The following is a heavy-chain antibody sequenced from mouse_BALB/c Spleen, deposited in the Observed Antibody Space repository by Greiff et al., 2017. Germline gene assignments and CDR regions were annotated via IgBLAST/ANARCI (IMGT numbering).Heavy chain of an antibody. D-gene: IGHD1-1*01. CDR1: GYTFSSYW. V-gene: IGHV1-9*01. CDR3: ATYGSRYYFDS. J-gene: IGHJ2*01. CDR2: ILPGSGST. Sequence: QVQLQQSGAELMKPGASVKISCKATGYTFSSYWIEWVKQRPGHGLEWIGEILPGSGSTNYNEKFKGKATFTADTSSNTAYMQLSSLTSEDSAVYYCATYGSRYYFDSWGPGTTLTVSS.